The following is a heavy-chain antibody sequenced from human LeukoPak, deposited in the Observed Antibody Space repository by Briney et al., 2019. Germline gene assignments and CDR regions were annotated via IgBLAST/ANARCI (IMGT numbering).Heavy chain of an antibody. J-gene: IGHJ4*02. Sequence: GGSLRLSCAVSGFTFSIYGMHWVRHAPAKGLEWVAAICYDGCNKYFTDSLKGRSTVSRDNSKNPLYLEMNRLGAEDTAVYYCARLTSSWSIDYWGQGTLVTVSS. D-gene: IGHD6-6*01. CDR3: ARLTSSWSIDY. V-gene: IGHV3-33*03. CDR2: ICYDGCNK. CDR1: GFTFSIYG.